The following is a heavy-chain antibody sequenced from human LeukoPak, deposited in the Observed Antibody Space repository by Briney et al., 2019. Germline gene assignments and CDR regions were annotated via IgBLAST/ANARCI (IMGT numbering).Heavy chain of an antibody. V-gene: IGHV5-51*01. D-gene: IGHD5-12*01. Sequence: GESLKISCKGSGYSFTSYWIGWVRQMPGKGLEWMGIIYPGDSDTRYSPSFQGQVTISADTSISTAYLQWSSLKASDTAMYYCARHSLPDIVAPFDYWGQGTLATVSS. J-gene: IGHJ4*02. CDR1: GYSFTSYW. CDR2: IYPGDSDT. CDR3: ARHSLPDIVAPFDY.